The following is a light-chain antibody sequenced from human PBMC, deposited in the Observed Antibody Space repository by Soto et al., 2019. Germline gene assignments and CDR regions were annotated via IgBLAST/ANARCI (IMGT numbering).Light chain of an antibody. V-gene: IGKV3D-20*02. CDR1: QSVNSNY. CDR3: QQRSSWPFT. Sequence: EIVLTQSPGTLSLSPGERATLSCRASQSVNSNYLAWHQQKPGQAPRLLIYATSNRATGIPARFSGSGSGTDFTLTISSLEPEDFAVYYCQQRSSWPFTFGPGTKVDI. J-gene: IGKJ3*01. CDR2: ATS.